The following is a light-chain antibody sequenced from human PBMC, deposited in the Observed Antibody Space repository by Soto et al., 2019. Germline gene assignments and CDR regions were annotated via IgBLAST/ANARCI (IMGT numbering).Light chain of an antibody. CDR2: GAS. J-gene: IGKJ2*01. V-gene: IGKV3-20*01. Sequence: EIVLTQSPGTLSLSPGERATLSCRASQSVSNNYLAWYQQKPGQAPRLLIYGASSRATGIPDRFSGSGSGTDFTLPISRLEPEDFAVYYCQQYGRSPYTFGQGTKQEIK. CDR1: QSVSNNY. CDR3: QQYGRSPYT.